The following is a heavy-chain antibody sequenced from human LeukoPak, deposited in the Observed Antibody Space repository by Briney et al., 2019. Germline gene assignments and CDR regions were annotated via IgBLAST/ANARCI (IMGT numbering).Heavy chain of an antibody. D-gene: IGHD3-9*01. CDR1: GGSISSSSYY. CDR3: ARSYDILTGEYY. CDR2: IYYSGST. J-gene: IGHJ4*02. Sequence: SETLSLTCTVSGGSISSSSYYWGWIRQPPGKGLEWIGSIYYSGSTYYNPSLKSRVAISVDTSKNQFSLKLSSVTAADTAMYYCARSYDILTGEYYWGQGTLVTVSS. V-gene: IGHV4-39*07.